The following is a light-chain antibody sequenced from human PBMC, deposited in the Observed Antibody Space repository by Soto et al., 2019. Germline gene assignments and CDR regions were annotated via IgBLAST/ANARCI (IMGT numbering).Light chain of an antibody. Sequence: QSALTQPASVSGSPGQSITISCTGTSSDVGGYNYVSWYQQHPGKAPQLMIYDVSNRPSGVSDRFSGAKSGNTASLTISGLHAEDEADYYCSSHTSRSTLVVFGGGTKLTLL. CDR3: SSHTSRSTLVV. CDR1: SSDVGGYNY. CDR2: DVS. J-gene: IGLJ2*01. V-gene: IGLV2-14*01.